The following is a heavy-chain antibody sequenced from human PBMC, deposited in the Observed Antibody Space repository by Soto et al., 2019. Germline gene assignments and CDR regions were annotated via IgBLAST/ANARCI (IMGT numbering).Heavy chain of an antibody. CDR1: GFTFDDYA. Sequence: EVQLVESGGGLVQPGRSLRLSCAASGFTFDDYAMHWVRQAPGKGLEWVSGISWNSGSIGYADSVKGRFTISRDNAKNSLYLQMNRLTAEDTALYYCAKDSSDYPSYCYYMDVWGKGTTVTVSS. CDR2: ISWNSGSI. D-gene: IGHD2-15*01. V-gene: IGHV3-9*01. CDR3: AKDSSDYPSYCYYMDV. J-gene: IGHJ6*03.